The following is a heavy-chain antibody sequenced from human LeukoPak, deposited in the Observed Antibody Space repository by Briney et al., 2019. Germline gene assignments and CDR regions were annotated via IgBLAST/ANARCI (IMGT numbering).Heavy chain of an antibody. CDR1: GGSISSYY. V-gene: IGHV4-4*07. Sequence: SETLSLTCTVSGGSISSYYWSWIRQPAGKGLEWLGRTHTSGSTNYNPSLKSRVTMSVDTSKNQFSLKLTSVTAADTAVYYCARDTYYYGSGTYYFNYWGQGTLVTVSS. CDR3: ARDTYYYGSGTYYFNY. J-gene: IGHJ4*02. CDR2: THTSGST. D-gene: IGHD3-10*01.